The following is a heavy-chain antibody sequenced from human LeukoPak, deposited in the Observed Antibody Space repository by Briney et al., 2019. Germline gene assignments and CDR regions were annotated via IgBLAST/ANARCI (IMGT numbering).Heavy chain of an antibody. D-gene: IGHD2-2*01. CDR1: GFTFSNYW. J-gene: IGHJ4*02. Sequence: GGSLRLSSGASGFTFSNYWMSWIRQAPGKGLEWVANIKQDGSEKFYVDSVKGRFTISRDNAKKSLYLQMNNLRAEDTAVYYCARQGVVPENFDYWGQETLVTVSS. CDR2: IKQDGSEK. V-gene: IGHV3-7*01. CDR3: ARQGVVPENFDY.